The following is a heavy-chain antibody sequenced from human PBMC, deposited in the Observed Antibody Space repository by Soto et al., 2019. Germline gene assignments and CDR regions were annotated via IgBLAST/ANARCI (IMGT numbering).Heavy chain of an antibody. CDR1: GFTFDDYS. V-gene: IGHV3-23*01. D-gene: IGHD6-13*01. CDR2: TSCSGGIT. CDR3: AKGQQPTYYYYGMDV. Sequence: PGGALRRSCAASGFTFDDYSMHWVRQAPGKGLEWVSGTSCSGGITGYADSVKGRFTISRDNSKNTLYLQMNSLRAEDTAVYYCAKGQQPTYYYYGMDVWSQGTTVTVSS. J-gene: IGHJ6*02.